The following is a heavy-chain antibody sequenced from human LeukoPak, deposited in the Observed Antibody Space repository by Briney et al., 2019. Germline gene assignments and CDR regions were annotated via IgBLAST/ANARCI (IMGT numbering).Heavy chain of an antibody. V-gene: IGHV3-15*01. D-gene: IGHD1-26*01. CDR1: GFTFNNAW. CDR3: TTFMGDR. CDR2: IKSKSDGGAR. J-gene: IGHJ5*02. Sequence: GGSLRLSCATSGFTFNNAWMSWVRQAPGKGLEWVGRIKSKSDGGARDYAAPVKGRFTISRDDSKNTMYLQMTSLKTEGTAVYYCTTFMGDRWGQGTLVTVSS.